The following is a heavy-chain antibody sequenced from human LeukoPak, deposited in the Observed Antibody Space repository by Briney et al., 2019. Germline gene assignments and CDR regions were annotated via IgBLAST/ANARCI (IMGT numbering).Heavy chain of an antibody. CDR2: ISSSGSSI. CDR3: ARDNGDPRTYFDY. V-gene: IGHV3-48*03. Sequence: GGSLRLSCAASGFTFSSYETNWVRQAPGKGLEWISYISSSGSSIYYVDSVKGRFTISRDNAKNSLYLQMNSLRAEDTAVYYCARDNGDPRTYFDYWGQGTLVTVSS. CDR1: GFTFSSYE. J-gene: IGHJ4*02. D-gene: IGHD4-17*01.